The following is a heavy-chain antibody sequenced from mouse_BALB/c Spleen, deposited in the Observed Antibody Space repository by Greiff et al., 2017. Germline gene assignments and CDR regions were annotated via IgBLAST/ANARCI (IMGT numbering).Heavy chain of an antibody. CDR1: GFTFSDYY. D-gene: IGHD2-3*01. J-gene: IGHJ3*01. Sequence: EVQLVESGGGLVKPGGSLKLSCAASGFTFSDYYMYWVRQTPEKRLEWVATISDGGSYTYYPDSVKGRFTISRDNAKNNLYLQMSSLKSEDTAMYYCAREREAYDGYWAWFAYWGQGTLVTVSA. CDR2: ISDGGSYT. V-gene: IGHV5-4*02. CDR3: AREREAYDGYWAWFAY.